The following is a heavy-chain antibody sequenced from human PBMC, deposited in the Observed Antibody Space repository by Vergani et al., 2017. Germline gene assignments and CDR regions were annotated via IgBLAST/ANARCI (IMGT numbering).Heavy chain of an antibody. CDR3: ASYSLTXYDFWSGYYTKAPPTGHTYYYGMDV. J-gene: IGHJ6*02. Sequence: QVQLVQSGAEVKKPGSSVKVSCKASGGTFSSYAISWVRQAPGQGLEWMGGIIPIFGTANYAQKFQGRCTITADESTSTAYMELSSLRSEDTAVYYCASYSLTXYDFWSGYYTKAPPTGHTYYYGMDVWGQGTTVTVSS. CDR2: IIPIFGTA. D-gene: IGHD3-3*01. V-gene: IGHV1-69*01. CDR1: GGTFSSYA.